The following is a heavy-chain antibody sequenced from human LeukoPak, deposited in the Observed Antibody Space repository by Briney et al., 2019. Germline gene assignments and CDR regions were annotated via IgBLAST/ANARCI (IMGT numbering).Heavy chain of an antibody. V-gene: IGHV1-18*01. CDR1: GYTFTSYG. Sequence: ASVKVSCKASGYTFTSYGISWVRQAPGQGLEWMGWISAYNGNTNYAQQLQGRVTMTTDTSTSTAYMELRSLRSDDTAVYYCARDLRGSNRAYGSGSDWGQGTLVTVSS. CDR2: ISAYNGNT. CDR3: ARDLRGSNRAYGSGSD. D-gene: IGHD3-10*01. J-gene: IGHJ4*02.